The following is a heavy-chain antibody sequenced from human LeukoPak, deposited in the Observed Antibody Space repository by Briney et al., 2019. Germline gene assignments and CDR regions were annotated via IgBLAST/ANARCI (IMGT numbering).Heavy chain of an antibody. J-gene: IGHJ6*03. V-gene: IGHV4-59*01. CDR1: AGSISSYY. D-gene: IGHD3-10*01. CDR3: ARTTMVRGTYYMDV. Sequence: SETLSLTCTVSAGSISSYYWSWIRQPPGKGLEWIGYIYYSGYTNYNPSFKSRVTISVDTSKNQFSLKLSSVTAADTAVYYCARTTMVRGTYYMDVWGKGTTVTISS. CDR2: IYYSGYT.